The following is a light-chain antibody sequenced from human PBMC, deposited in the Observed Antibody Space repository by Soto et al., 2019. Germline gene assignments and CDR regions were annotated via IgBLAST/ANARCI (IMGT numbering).Light chain of an antibody. V-gene: IGKV3-15*01. CDR3: QQYNNWPPWT. CDR1: QSVINN. Sequence: ILMTQSPATLSVSPGERATLSCRASQSVINNLAWYQQKPGQAPRLLIYDASTRATGIPARFSGSGSGTEFTLTISGLPSEDFAVYYCQQYNNWPPWTFGQGTKVEIK. CDR2: DAS. J-gene: IGKJ1*01.